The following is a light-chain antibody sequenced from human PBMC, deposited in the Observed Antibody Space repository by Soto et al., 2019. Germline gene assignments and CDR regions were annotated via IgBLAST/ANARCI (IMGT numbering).Light chain of an antibody. Sequence: EIVLTQSPVTLSLSPGERATLSCRASQSISNSLAWYQEKPGQAPRLLIYGASTRATGIPARFSGSGSGTEFTLTISSLQSEDFAVYYCQQYNNWPPLTFGGGTKVEIK. J-gene: IGKJ4*01. V-gene: IGKV3-15*01. CDR1: QSISNS. CDR2: GAS. CDR3: QQYNNWPPLT.